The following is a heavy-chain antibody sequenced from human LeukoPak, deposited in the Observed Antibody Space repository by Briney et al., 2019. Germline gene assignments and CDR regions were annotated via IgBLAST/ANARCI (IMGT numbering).Heavy chain of an antibody. V-gene: IGHV4-34*01. CDR2: INHSGST. CDR3: SRSRAQYNWFDP. J-gene: IGHJ5*02. CDR1: GVSFSGYY. Sequence: WETLTLTCAVSGVSFSGYYGSWIRQPPGKGLEWMGEINHSGSTNYNAPFKSRVTISVDTSKNHFSLKLTSVNAADTAVYYCSRSRAQYNWFDPWVQGTLVTVSS.